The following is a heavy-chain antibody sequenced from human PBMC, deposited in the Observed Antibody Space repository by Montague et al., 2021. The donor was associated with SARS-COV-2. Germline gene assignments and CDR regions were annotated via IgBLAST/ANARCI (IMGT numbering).Heavy chain of an antibody. D-gene: IGHD6-13*01. J-gene: IGHJ5*02. CDR2: IYYTGST. CDR1: GVSISSYY. Sequence: SETLSLTCTVSGVSISSYYWIWIRQPPGKGLEWIGYIYYTGSTNYNPSFKSRVTISADTSKNQFSLKLSSMTAADTAVYYCARGVASSEGNWFDPWGQGTLVTVSS. CDR3: ARGVASSEGNWFDP. V-gene: IGHV4-59*01.